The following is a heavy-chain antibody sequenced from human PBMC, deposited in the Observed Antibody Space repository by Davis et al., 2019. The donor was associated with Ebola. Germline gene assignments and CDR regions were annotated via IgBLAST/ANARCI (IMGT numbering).Heavy chain of an antibody. CDR2: INHSGST. CDR1: GGSISSSGYY. CDR3: ARGPSLRGHDY. D-gene: IGHD3-10*01. V-gene: IGHV4-39*07. Sequence: MPSETLSLTCTVSGGSISSSGYYWSWIRQPPGKGLEWIGEINHSGSTNYNPSLKSRVTISVDTSKNQFSLKLSSVTAADTAVYYCARGPSLRGHDYWGQGTLVTVSS. J-gene: IGHJ4*02.